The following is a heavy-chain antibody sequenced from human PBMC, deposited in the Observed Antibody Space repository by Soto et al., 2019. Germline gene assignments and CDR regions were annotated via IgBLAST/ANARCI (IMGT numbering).Heavy chain of an antibody. D-gene: IGHD4-17*01. V-gene: IGHV1-69*01. J-gene: IGHJ5*02. Sequence: QVQLVQSGAEVKKPGSSVKVSCKASGGTFSSYAISWVRQAPGQGLEWMGGIIPIFGTANYAQKFQGRVTITADESTSTAYMELSSLVSEDTGVYYCAGDYGGNSAGRDWFDPWGEGTLVTVSS. CDR2: IIPIFGTA. CDR3: AGDYGGNSAGRDWFDP. CDR1: GGTFSSYA.